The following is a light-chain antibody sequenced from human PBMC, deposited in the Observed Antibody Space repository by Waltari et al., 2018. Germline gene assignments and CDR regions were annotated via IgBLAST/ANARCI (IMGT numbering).Light chain of an antibody. Sequence: QTALTQPASVSGSLGQSITISCTGTSSDIGGYNYVSWYQQHPGKAPKLMIYDVSNRPSGVSHRFSGSKSGHTASLTISGLQAEDEADYYCSSYSSISALDVFGTGTKVTVL. V-gene: IGLV2-14*03. CDR3: SSYSSISALDV. CDR1: SSDIGGYNY. CDR2: DVS. J-gene: IGLJ1*01.